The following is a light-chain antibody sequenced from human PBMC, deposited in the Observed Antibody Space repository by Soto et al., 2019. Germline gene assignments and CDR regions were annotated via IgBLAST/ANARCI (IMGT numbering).Light chain of an antibody. V-gene: IGKV3-20*01. CDR1: QSITTNY. CDR3: QQYGSSIT. CDR2: GAS. Sequence: ESVLTQSPGTLSLSPGERATLSCRAGQSITTNYLAWYQQRFGQAPRLLIYGASSRAPGIPDRFSGSGSGTDFTLTISRLEPEDFAVYYCQQYGSSITFGQGTRLEIK. J-gene: IGKJ5*01.